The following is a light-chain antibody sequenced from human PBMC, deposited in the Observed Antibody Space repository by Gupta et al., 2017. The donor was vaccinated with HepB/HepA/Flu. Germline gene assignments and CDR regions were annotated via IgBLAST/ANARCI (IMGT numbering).Light chain of an antibody. CDR2: AAP. V-gene: IGKV1-39*01. CDR1: QSISSY. Sequence: DIQFTQSPSSLSASVGDRVTITCRGSQSISSYLNWYQQKPGKAPKLLIFAAPSLQNGVPSRFSGSGSGTDFTLTISSLQPKDFATYYCQQSYSTLALTFGGGSKVEIK. CDR3: QQSYSTLALT. J-gene: IGKJ4*01.